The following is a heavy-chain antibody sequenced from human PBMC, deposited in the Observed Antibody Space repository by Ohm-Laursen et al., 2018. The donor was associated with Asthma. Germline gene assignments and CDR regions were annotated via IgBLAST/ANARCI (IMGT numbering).Heavy chain of an antibody. CDR2: INFSGST. CDR1: GASISSYY. J-gene: IGHJ2*01. V-gene: IGHV4-59*01. Sequence: GTLSLTCTVSGASISSYYWSWIRQPPGKGLEWVGYINFSGSTYYNPSLKSRVTMSVDTSKNQFSLKLSSMTPADTAGYYCVRTLTTSHWYFDVWGRGTLVTVSS. CDR3: VRTLTTSHWYFDV. D-gene: IGHD1-14*01.